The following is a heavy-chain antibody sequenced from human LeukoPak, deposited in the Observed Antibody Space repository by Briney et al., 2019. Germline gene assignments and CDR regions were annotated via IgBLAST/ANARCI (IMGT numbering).Heavy chain of an antibody. D-gene: IGHD3-22*01. V-gene: IGHV3-33*01. CDR2: IWYDGSNK. Sequence: GGSLRLSCAASGFTFSSYGMHWVRQAPGKGLEWVAVIWYDGSNKYYADSVKGRFTISRDNSKTTLYLQMNSLRAEDTAVYYCARDREYYYDSSGYIDYWGQGTLVTVSS. J-gene: IGHJ4*02. CDR1: GFTFSSYG. CDR3: ARDREYYYDSSGYIDY.